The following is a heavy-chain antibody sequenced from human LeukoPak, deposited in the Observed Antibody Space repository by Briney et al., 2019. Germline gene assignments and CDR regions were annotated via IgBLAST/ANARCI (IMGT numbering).Heavy chain of an antibody. J-gene: IGHJ4*02. Sequence: ASVKVSCKASGYTFTSYGISWVRQAPGQGLEWMGWISAYNGNTNYAQKFQGRVTMTTDTSTSTAYMELRSLRSDDTAVYYCARDRGYSGYDSRFDYWGQGTLVTVSS. CDR1: GYTFTSYG. CDR3: ARDRGYSGYDSRFDY. D-gene: IGHD5-12*01. V-gene: IGHV1-18*01. CDR2: ISAYNGNT.